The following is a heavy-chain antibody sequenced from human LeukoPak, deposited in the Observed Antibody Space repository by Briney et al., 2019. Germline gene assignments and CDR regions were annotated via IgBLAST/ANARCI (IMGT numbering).Heavy chain of an antibody. Sequence: SETLSLTCTVSGGSISTYYWSWIRQPPGKGLEWIGYIYYSGSTNYNPSLKSRVTISVDTSKNQFSLKLSSVTAADTAVYYCASPEAYGTGDYWGQGTLVTVSS. CDR3: ASPEAYGTGDY. CDR2: IYYSGST. D-gene: IGHD3-10*01. J-gene: IGHJ4*02. CDR1: GGSISTYY. V-gene: IGHV4-59*08.